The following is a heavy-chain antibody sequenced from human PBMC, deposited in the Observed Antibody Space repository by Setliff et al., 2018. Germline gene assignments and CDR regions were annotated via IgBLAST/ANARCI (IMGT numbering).Heavy chain of an antibody. D-gene: IGHD4-17*01. J-gene: IGHJ3*01. V-gene: IGHV4-39*07. CDR2: IYQNGIT. Sequence: PSETLSLTCSVSGASISTTYYYWDWIRQSPEKGLEWIGTIYQNGITYYNPSVKSRVTISVDKSKNQFSLSLRSVTAADTAVYYCVRDAGDGYGVDAYAGGGFDFWGQGTMVTV. CDR3: VRDAGDGYGVDAYAGGGFDF. CDR1: GASISTTYYY.